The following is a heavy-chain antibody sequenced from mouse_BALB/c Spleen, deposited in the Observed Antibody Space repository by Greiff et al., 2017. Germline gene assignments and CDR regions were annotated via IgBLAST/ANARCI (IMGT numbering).Heavy chain of an antibody. CDR3: ARAYGSHYYAMDY. J-gene: IGHJ4*01. CDR2: INPYYGST. V-gene: IGHV1-39*01. CDR1: GYSFTDYI. Sequence: VQLKQTGPELVKPGASVKISCKASGYSFTDYIMLWVKQSHGKSLEWIGNINPYYGSTSYNLKFKGKATLTVDKSSSTAYMQLNSLTSEDSAVYYCARAYGSHYYAMDYWGQGTSVTVSS. D-gene: IGHD1-1*01.